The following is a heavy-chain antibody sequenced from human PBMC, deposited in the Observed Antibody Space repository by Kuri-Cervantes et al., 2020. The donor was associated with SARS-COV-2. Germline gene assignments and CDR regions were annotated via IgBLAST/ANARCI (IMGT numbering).Heavy chain of an antibody. Sequence: LSLTCAASGFTFSSYEMNWVRQAPGKGVEWVSYISSSGSTIYYADSVKGRFTISRDNAKNSLYLQMNSLRAEDTAVYYCARPYDEGPTTPNWGQGTLVTVSS. D-gene: IGHD3-22*01. V-gene: IGHV3-48*03. CDR1: GFTFSSYE. CDR2: ISSSGSTI. CDR3: ARPYDEGPTTPN. J-gene: IGHJ4*02.